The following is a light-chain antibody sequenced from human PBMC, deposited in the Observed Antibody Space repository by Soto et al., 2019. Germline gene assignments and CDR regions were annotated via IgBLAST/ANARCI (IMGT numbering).Light chain of an antibody. CDR1: QIVTSNY. Sequence: EIVLTQSPGTLSSSPGERATLSCRASQIVTSNYLAWYQQKPGQAPRLLIFGASIRAAGLPDRFSGSGSGTDFTLTISRLEPEDWAVYYGQQYCSSPGTFGQGTKVEIK. J-gene: IGKJ1*01. CDR2: GAS. CDR3: QQYCSSPGT. V-gene: IGKV3-20*01.